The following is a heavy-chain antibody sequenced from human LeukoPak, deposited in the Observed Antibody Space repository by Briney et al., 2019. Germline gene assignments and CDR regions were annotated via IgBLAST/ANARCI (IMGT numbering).Heavy chain of an antibody. J-gene: IGHJ6*02. Sequence: SVKVSCKASGGTFSSYAISWVRQAPGQGLEWMGGIIPIFGTANYAQKFQGRVTITADESTSTAYMELSSLRSEDTAVYYCARGESEYCSSTSCRCYYYCGIDVWGQGTTVTVSS. D-gene: IGHD2-2*01. CDR3: ARGESEYCSSTSCRCYYYCGIDV. V-gene: IGHV1-69*01. CDR1: GGTFSSYA. CDR2: IIPIFGTA.